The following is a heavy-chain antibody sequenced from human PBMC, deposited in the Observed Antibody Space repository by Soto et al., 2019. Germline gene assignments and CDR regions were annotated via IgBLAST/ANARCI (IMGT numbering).Heavy chain of an antibody. V-gene: IGHV1-8*01. CDR3: ARDRSNPGYCSGGSCYSTARNWFDP. CDR1: GYTFTSYD. Sequence: GASVKVSCKASGYTFTSYDINWVRQATGQGLEWMGWMNPNSGSTGYAQKFQGRVTMTRNTSTSTVYMELSSLRSEDTAVYYCARDRSNPGYCSGGSCYSTARNWFDPWGQGTLVTVSS. J-gene: IGHJ5*02. D-gene: IGHD2-15*01. CDR2: MNPNSGST.